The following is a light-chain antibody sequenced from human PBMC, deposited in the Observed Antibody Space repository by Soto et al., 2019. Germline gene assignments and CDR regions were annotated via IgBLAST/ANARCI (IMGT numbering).Light chain of an antibody. J-gene: IGKJ3*01. CDR2: DAS. CDR1: QSISSY. V-gene: IGKV3-11*01. Sequence: DIVLTQSPATLSLSPGERATLSCRASQSISSYLVWFQQKPGQAPRLLIYDASTRATGIPAGFSGSGSGTDFTLTISSLETEDFAVYYCQQRSNWPLTFGPGPKVDIK. CDR3: QQRSNWPLT.